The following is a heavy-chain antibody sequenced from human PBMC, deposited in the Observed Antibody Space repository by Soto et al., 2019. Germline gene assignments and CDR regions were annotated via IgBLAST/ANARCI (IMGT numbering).Heavy chain of an antibody. V-gene: IGHV3-23*01. Sequence: GGSLRLSCSASRFTFGGYAMSWVRQAPGKXLEWVSGITGNAANTVYADSVKGRFTISRDNSKNALYLQLNSLRAEDTAVYFCAKAARDCGGDCYSSYFDSWGQGALVTVFS. CDR3: AKAARDCGGDCYSSYFDS. CDR1: RFTFGGYA. CDR2: ITGNAANT. D-gene: IGHD2-21*02. J-gene: IGHJ4*02.